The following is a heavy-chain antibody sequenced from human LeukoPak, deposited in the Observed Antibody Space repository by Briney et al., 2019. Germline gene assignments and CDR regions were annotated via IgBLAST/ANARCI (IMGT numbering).Heavy chain of an antibody. Sequence: SETLSLTCTVSGGSISSSSYYWSWIRQPPGKGLEWIGEINHSGSTNYNPSLKSRVTISVDTSKNQFSLKLSSVTAADTAVYYCALYPYSSSWYGRDYWGQGTLVTVSS. CDR2: INHSGST. J-gene: IGHJ4*02. CDR1: GGSISSSSYY. CDR3: ALYPYSSSWYGRDY. D-gene: IGHD6-13*01. V-gene: IGHV4-39*07.